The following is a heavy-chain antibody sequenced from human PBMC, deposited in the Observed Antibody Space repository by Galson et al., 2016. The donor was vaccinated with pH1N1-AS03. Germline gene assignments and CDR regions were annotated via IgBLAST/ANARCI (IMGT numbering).Heavy chain of an antibody. CDR1: GFSFSYSG. J-gene: IGHJ4*02. CDR2: ISGSSSYI. D-gene: IGHD1-26*01. CDR3: ARLSSNSGSFGYLDY. Sequence: SLRLSCAASGFSFSYSGLSWVRQAPGKGLEWVASISGSSSYIYYGESMKGRFTISRDNAKKSLYLEISGLRAEDTAVYYCARLSSNSGSFGYLDYWGQGTLVPVSS. V-gene: IGHV3-21*01.